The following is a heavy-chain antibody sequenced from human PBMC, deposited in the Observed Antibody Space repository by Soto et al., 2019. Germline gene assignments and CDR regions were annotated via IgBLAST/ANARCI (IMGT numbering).Heavy chain of an antibody. CDR2: IYYSGST. Sequence: PSETLSLTCTVSDGSISSSSYYWGWIRQPPGKGLEWIGSIYYSGSTYYNPSLKSRVTISVDTSKNQFSLKLSSVTAADTAVYYCANGNVGAPRGNNWFAPWGQGTLVTVSS. D-gene: IGHD3-10*02. V-gene: IGHV4-39*01. J-gene: IGHJ5*02. CDR1: DGSISSSSYY. CDR3: ANGNVGAPRGNNWFAP.